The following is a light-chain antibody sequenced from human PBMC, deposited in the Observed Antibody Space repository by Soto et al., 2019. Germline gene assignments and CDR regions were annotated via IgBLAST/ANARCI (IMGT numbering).Light chain of an antibody. CDR3: QQYANSPIT. Sequence: EIVMTQSPATLSMSPGERATLSCRASQSISGNLAWYQQKPGQAPSLLIYGATSRATGIPGRFSGSGSGTDFTLTISTLEPEDFAVYYCQQYANSPITFGQGTRLEIK. J-gene: IGKJ5*01. CDR1: QSISGN. CDR2: GAT. V-gene: IGKV3-20*01.